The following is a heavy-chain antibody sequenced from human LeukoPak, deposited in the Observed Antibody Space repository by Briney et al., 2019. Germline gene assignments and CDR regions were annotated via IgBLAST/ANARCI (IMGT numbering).Heavy chain of an antibody. CDR2: IESDGSGA. V-gene: IGHV3-74*01. CDR3: ARRAGAYSHPYDY. J-gene: IGHJ4*02. CDR1: GFTLSRHW. Sequence: PGRSLRLSCAASGFTLSRHWMHWVRQAPGKGLVWVSHIESDGSGATYADPVKGRFTISRDNAKNTLYLQMNSLRAEDTAVYYCARRAGAYSHPYDYWGQGTLVTVSS. D-gene: IGHD4/OR15-4a*01.